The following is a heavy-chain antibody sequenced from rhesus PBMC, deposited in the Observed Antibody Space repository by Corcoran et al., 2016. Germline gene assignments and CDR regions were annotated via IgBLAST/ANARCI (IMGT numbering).Heavy chain of an antibody. Sequence: KPSETLSLTCAVSGGSISSNWWSWLRQPPGQGLEWIGRISGSGGSTSYNPSLKSRVTISTDTSTNQFSLTRSSVTAAATALYYCARHPNTATFGWYFDLWGPGTPITISS. CDR1: GGSISSNW. J-gene: IGHJ2*01. CDR2: ISGSGGST. D-gene: IGHD4-23*01. CDR3: ARHPNTATFGWYFDL. V-gene: IGHV4-173*01.